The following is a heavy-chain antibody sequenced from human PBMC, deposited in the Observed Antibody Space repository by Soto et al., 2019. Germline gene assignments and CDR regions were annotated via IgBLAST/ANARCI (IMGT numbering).Heavy chain of an antibody. J-gene: IGHJ6*02. CDR3: ASDLWTGAYTSYYDTSGTGSVMDV. Sequence: SVKVSCKASGGTFSSYAISWVRQAPGEGLEWMGGIIPIFGTANYAQKFQGRVTITPDNSPSTPYMDLISLSSADTAVYFCASDLWTGAYTSYYDTSGTGSVMDVWGQGTTVTVSS. CDR1: GGTFSSYA. D-gene: IGHD3-22*01. CDR2: IIPIFGTA. V-gene: IGHV1-69*06.